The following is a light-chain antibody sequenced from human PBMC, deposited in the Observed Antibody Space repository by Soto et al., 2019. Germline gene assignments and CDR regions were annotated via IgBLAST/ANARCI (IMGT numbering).Light chain of an antibody. J-gene: IGKJ4*01. CDR2: EAS. Sequence: DIQMTQSPSTLSAFVGDRVTITCRANQSISSWLAWYQQKPGKAPNLLIYEASSCGSGAEFTLTISSLQPDDFATYYCQQYNSSPLTFGGGTKVEIK. CDR1: QSISSW. V-gene: IGKV1-5*01. CDR3: QQYNSSPLT.